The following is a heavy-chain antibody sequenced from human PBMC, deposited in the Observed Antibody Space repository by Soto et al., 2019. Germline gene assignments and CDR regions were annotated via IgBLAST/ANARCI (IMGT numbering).Heavy chain of an antibody. V-gene: IGHV3-15*07. CDR2: IKSKTDGGTT. D-gene: IGHD6-19*01. J-gene: IGHJ3*02. CDR3: TTEVSEWMEGAFDI. CDR1: GFTFSNAW. Sequence: GGSLRLSCAASGFTFSNAWMNWVRQAPGKGLEWVGRIKSKTDGGTTDYAAPVKGRFTISRDDSKNTLYLQMNSLKTEDTAVYYCTTEVSEWMEGAFDIWGQGTMVTVSS.